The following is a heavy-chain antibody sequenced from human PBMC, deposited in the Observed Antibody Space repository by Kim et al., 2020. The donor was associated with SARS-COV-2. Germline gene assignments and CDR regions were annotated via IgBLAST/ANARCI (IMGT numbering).Heavy chain of an antibody. Sequence: SEILFLTCTFSCFSLLSYYWSWLRQPPGKGLEWIGYIYYSGSTNYNPSLKSRVTISVDTSKNQFSLKLSSVTAADTAVYYCARDPTDTYDILTGYYGYGMDVWGQGTTVTVSS. CDR3: ARDPTDTYDILTGYYGYGMDV. V-gene: IGHV4-59*13. CDR2: IYYSGST. D-gene: IGHD3-9*01. CDR1: CFSLLSYY. J-gene: IGHJ6*02.